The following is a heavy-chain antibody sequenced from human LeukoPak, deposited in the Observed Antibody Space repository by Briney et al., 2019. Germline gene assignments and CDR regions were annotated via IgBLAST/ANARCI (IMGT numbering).Heavy chain of an antibody. Sequence: GGSLRLSCAASGFTFSSYAMSWVRQAPGKGLEWVSSISGGAASTDYVDSVKGRFTISRDNSKNTLYLLMNSLRAEDTAVCYCARSSSGYYLWDYWGQGTLVTVSS. J-gene: IGHJ4*02. CDR2: ISGGAAST. V-gene: IGHV3-23*01. CDR3: ARSSSGYYLWDY. D-gene: IGHD6-19*01. CDR1: GFTFSSYA.